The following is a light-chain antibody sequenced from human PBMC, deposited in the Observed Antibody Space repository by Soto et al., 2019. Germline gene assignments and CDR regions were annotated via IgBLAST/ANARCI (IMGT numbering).Light chain of an antibody. CDR3: QQYNSSLWT. V-gene: IGKV1-5*01. J-gene: IGKJ1*01. CDR1: QSISSW. CDR2: DAS. Sequence: DLQMLYSPSTLSASVGDRVTITCRASQSISSWLAWYQQKPGKAPKLLIYDASSLESGVPSRFSGSGSGTEVTLTISSLQPDDFAPYYCQQYNSSLWTFGQGTKVEIK.